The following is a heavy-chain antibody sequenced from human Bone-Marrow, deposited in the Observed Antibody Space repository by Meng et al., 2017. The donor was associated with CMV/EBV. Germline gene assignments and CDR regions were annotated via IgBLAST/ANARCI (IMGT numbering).Heavy chain of an antibody. CDR1: GGSFSGYY. CDR2: INHSGST. V-gene: IGHV4-34*01. J-gene: IGHJ4*02. Sequence: GSLRLSCAVYGGSFSGYYWSWIRQPPGKGLEWIGEINHSGSTNYNPSLKSRVTISVDTSKNQFSLKLSSVTAADTAVYYRSRGSWEWLSIPSFDYWGQGTLVTVSS. CDR3: SRGSWEWLSIPSFDY. D-gene: IGHD3-3*01.